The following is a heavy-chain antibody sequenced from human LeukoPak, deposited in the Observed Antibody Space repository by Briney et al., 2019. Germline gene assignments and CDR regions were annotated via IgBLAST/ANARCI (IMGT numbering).Heavy chain of an antibody. J-gene: IGHJ4*02. D-gene: IGHD4-17*01. CDR3: ARDLPLTVTTSDY. Sequence: ASVKVSCKASGYTFTGYYMHWVRQAPGQGLEWMGWINPNSGGTNYAQKFQGRVTMTRDTSISTAYMKLSRLRSDDTAVYYCARDLPLTVTTSDYWGQGTLVTVSS. CDR2: INPNSGGT. V-gene: IGHV1-2*02. CDR1: GYTFTGYY.